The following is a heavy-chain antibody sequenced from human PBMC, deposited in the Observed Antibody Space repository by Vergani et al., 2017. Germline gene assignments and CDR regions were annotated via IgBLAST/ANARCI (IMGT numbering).Heavy chain of an antibody. J-gene: IGHJ4*02. CDR2: ISGSGADT. CDR1: GFTFISYA. D-gene: IGHD2-2*01. V-gene: IGHV3-23*01. Sequence: EVQLLESGGGFVQPGGSLRLSCAASGFTFISYAMSWVRQAPGKGLEWVSSISGSGADTHYADSVKGRFTISRDNLEKTLYLQMNSLRAEDTAVYYCAKDRVVPTGPFDFWGQGTLVTVSS. CDR3: AKDRVVPTGPFDF.